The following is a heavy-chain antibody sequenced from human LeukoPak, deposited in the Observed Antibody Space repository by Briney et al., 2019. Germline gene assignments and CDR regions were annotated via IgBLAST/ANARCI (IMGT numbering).Heavy chain of an antibody. D-gene: IGHD5-12*01. J-gene: IGHJ5*02. CDR2: INHSGST. V-gene: IGHV4-34*01. CDR1: GGSFSGYY. Sequence: PSETLSLTCAVYGGSFSGYYWSWIRQPPGKGLEWIGEINHSGSTNYNPSLKSRVTISVDTSKNQFSLKLSSVTAADTAVYYCARGPRLRRRWFDPWGQGTLVTVSS. CDR3: ARGPRLRRRWFDP.